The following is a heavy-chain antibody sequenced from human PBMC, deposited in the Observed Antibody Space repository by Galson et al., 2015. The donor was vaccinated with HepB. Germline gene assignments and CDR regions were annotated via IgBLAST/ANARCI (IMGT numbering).Heavy chain of an antibody. CDR2: IYAGGST. V-gene: IGHV3-66*01. CDR3: ARGWTAPDYHYSMDV. J-gene: IGHJ6*02. CDR1: GFTVSSKY. Sequence: SLRLSCAASGFTVSSKYLSWVRQAPGKGLEWVSVIYAGGSTYYADSVKGRFTISRDNSNNTLYLQMNSLRAEDTALYYCARGWTAPDYHYSMDVWGQGTTVTVSS. D-gene: IGHD5-18*01.